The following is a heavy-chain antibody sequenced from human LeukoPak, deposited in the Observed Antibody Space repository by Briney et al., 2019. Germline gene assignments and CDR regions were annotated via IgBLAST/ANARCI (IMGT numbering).Heavy chain of an antibody. V-gene: IGHV3-23*01. CDR2: IIGSGGST. CDR3: AKDGYYDVYSGKKRLGDTEYFHY. Sequence: GSLIPSCAAAGFTSSSYAMSWVREAPGEGLEGVSAIIGSGGSTYYADSVKGRFTISRDNSKSTLYLPMDRLRAEDSVVYYCAKDGYYDVYSGKKRLGDTEYFHYWGQGTLVTVSS. D-gene: IGHD3-3*01. J-gene: IGHJ1*01. CDR1: GFTSSSYA.